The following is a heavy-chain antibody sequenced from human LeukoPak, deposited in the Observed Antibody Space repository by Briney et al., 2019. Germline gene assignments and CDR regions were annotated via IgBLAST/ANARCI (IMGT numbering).Heavy chain of an antibody. CDR3: ARDREGLYWYFDL. J-gene: IGHJ2*01. CDR2: IRYDGNNK. Sequence: HPGGSLRLSCAASGFTFSTYGMHWVRQAPGKGLEWVSFIRYDGNNKYYGDSVKGRFTISRDNSKNTLYLQMNSLRAEDTAVYYCARDREGLYWYFDLWGRGTLVTVSS. D-gene: IGHD3/OR15-3a*01. V-gene: IGHV3-30*02. CDR1: GFTFSTYG.